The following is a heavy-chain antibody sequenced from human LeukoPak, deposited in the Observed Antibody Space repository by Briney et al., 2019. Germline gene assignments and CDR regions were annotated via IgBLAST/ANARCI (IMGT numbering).Heavy chain of an antibody. CDR1: GYTFTSYG. CDR3: ARDYCSSASCYGGNIHP. CDR2: ISPYSGNT. Sequence: ASVKVSCKASGYTFTSYGVNWVRQAPGQGLEWMGWISPYSGNTNYAQNLQGRVTMTTDTSTSTAYMEVRNLRSDDTAVYYCARDYCSSASCYGGNIHPWGQGTLVTVSS. D-gene: IGHD2-2*01. V-gene: IGHV1-18*01. J-gene: IGHJ5*02.